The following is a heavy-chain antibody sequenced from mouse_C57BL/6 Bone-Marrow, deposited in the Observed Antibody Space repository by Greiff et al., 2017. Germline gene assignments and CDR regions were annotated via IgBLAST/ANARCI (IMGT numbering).Heavy chain of an antibody. V-gene: IGHV1-72*01. CDR1: GYTFTSYW. D-gene: IGHD1-1*01. Sequence: QVQLQQPGAELVKPGASVKLSCKASGYTFTSYWMHWVKQRPGRGLEWIGRIDPNSGGTKYNEKFKSKATLTVDKPSSTAYMQLSSLTSEDSAVYDGARSGYYYGSSYYFDYWGQGTTLTVSS. CDR2: IDPNSGGT. J-gene: IGHJ2*01. CDR3: ARSGYYYGSSYYFDY.